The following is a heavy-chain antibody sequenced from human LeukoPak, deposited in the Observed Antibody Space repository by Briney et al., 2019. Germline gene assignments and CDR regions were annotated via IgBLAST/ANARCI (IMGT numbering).Heavy chain of an antibody. CDR2: LSGSGGAT. D-gene: IGHD3-16*01. J-gene: IGHJ4*02. V-gene: IGHV3-23*01. CDR1: GFTFSSYA. CDR3: AKEYVHFDY. Sequence: PGGSLRLSCAASGFTFSSYAMSWVRQAPGKGLEWVSGLSGSGGATYYADSVKGRFTISRDTSKNTQYLQMNSLRAEDTALYYCAKEYVHFDYWGQGTLVTVSS.